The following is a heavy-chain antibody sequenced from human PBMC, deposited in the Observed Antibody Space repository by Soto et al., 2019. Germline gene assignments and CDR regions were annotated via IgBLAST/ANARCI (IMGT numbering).Heavy chain of an antibody. CDR1: GYTFTGYY. V-gene: IGHV1-2*02. Sequence: QVQLVQSGAEVKKPGASVKVSCKASGYTFTGYYMHWVRQAPGQGLEWMGWINPNSGVTNYAQKFQGRVTMTMDTSISTADMELSRLRSDATAVYYWARAPIGKDPGWFDPWCQGTLVTVAS. D-gene: IGHD1-1*01. CDR2: INPNSGVT. J-gene: IGHJ5*02. CDR3: ARAPIGKDPGWFDP.